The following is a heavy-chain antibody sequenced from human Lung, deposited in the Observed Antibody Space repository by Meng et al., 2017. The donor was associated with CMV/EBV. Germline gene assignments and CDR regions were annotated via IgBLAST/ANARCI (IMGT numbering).Heavy chain of an antibody. J-gene: IGHJ4*02. D-gene: IGHD2-2*01. V-gene: IGHV4-61*01. Sequence: LXCTVSGGSVSSGSYYWSWIRQPPGKGLEWIGYIYYSGSTNYNPSLKSRFTISVDTSKNQFSLKLSSVTAADTAVYYCARDPRLCSSTSCYGYWCQGTLVTVSS. CDR1: GGSVSSGSYY. CDR2: IYYSGST. CDR3: ARDPRLCSSTSCYGY.